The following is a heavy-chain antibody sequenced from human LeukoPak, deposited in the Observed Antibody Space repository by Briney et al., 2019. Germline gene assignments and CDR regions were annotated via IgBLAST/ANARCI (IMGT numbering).Heavy chain of an antibody. D-gene: IGHD2-15*01. J-gene: IGHJ4*02. Sequence: GGSLRLSCAASGFTFNTYCMSWIRQAPGKGLEWVSYISSSSSYTNYADSVKGRFTISRDNAKNSLYLQMNSLRAEDTAVYYCARGDYCSGGSCLPSPSDYWGQGTLVTVSS. CDR3: ARGDYCSGGSCLPSPSDY. V-gene: IGHV3-11*03. CDR1: GFTFNTYC. CDR2: ISSSSSYT.